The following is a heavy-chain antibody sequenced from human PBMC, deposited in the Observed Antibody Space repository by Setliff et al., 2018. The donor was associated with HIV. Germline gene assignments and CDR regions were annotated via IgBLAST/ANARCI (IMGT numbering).Heavy chain of an antibody. J-gene: IGHJ4*02. CDR1: GFTFSSYA. CDR2: ISGSGGDT. D-gene: IGHD3-10*01. CDR3: AKQTAAYTSGSWLHY. Sequence: GGSLRLSCASSGFTFSSYAMTWVRQAPGKGLECVAVISGSGGDTYYADSVKGRFVISREKSKSTLYLQMNSLRAEDTAVYYCAKQTAAYTSGSWLHYWGQGMLVTVSS. V-gene: IGHV3-23*01.